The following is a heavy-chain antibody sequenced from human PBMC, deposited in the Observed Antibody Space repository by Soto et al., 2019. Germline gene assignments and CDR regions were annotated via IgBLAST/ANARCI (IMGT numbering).Heavy chain of an antibody. D-gene: IGHD6-19*01. Sequence: QVQLQESGPGLVKPSETLSLTCTVSGGSISSYYWSWIRQPPGKGLEWIGYIHYSGSTNYNPSLKSRVTISVDTSKNQFSLKLTSVTAADTAVYYCARGRISSGWPEFDPWGQGTLVTVSS. CDR3: ARGRISSGWPEFDP. CDR2: IHYSGST. V-gene: IGHV4-59*01. CDR1: GGSISSYY. J-gene: IGHJ5*02.